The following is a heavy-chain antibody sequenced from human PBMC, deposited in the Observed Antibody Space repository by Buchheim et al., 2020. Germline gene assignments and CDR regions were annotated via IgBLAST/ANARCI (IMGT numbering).Heavy chain of an antibody. CDR2: ISYDGSNK. D-gene: IGHD3-3*01. Sequence: QVQLVESGGGVVQPGRSLRLSCAASGFTFSSYAMHWVRQAPGKGLEWVAVISYDGSNKYYADSVKGRFTISRDNSKNTLYLQMNSLRAEDTAVYYCARDLRPIAIFGVVYYYYGMDVWGQGTT. J-gene: IGHJ6*02. CDR3: ARDLRPIAIFGVVYYYYGMDV. V-gene: IGHV3-30-3*01. CDR1: GFTFSSYA.